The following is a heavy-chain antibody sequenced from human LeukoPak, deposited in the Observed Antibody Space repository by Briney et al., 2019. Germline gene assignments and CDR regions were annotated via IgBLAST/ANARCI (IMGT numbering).Heavy chain of an antibody. D-gene: IGHD3-10*01. Sequence: ASVKVSCKASGYTFTGYYMHWVRQAPGQGLEWMGWINPTSGGTNYAQKYQCRVTMTRDTSISTAYMEMSRRRSDDTAVHSCAREGEGSYSPDNWFDPWGQGTLVTVSS. CDR2: INPTSGGT. CDR3: AREGEGSYSPDNWFDP. J-gene: IGHJ5*02. V-gene: IGHV1-2*02. CDR1: GYTFTGYY.